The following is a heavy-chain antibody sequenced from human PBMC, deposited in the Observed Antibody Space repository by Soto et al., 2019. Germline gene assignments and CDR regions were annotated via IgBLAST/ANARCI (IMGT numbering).Heavy chain of an antibody. J-gene: IGHJ3*02. Sequence: QLHLVQSGAVVKKPGASVTVSCSASGYPVTAYYMHWVRQAPGRGLEWMGGINPATGAAKYTQTFQGRVTMTRDTSTSTVLMELSGLTSADTAVFYCARGGGVGVAGSAAFDMWGQGTVVTVSS. CDR2: INPATGAA. V-gene: IGHV1-2*02. CDR3: ARGGGVGVAGSAAFDM. D-gene: IGHD3-3*01. CDR1: GYPVTAYY.